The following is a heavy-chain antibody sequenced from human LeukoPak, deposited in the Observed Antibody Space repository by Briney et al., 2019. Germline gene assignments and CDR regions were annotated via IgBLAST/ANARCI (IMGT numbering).Heavy chain of an antibody. V-gene: IGHV3-66*01. Sequence: GGSLRLSCAASGFTVSSNYMSWVRQAPGKGLEWVSVLYSGGNTYYADSVKGRFTISRDNSKNTLYLQMNSLRAEDTAVYYRARVPAASYFDYWGQGTLVTVSS. CDR1: GFTVSSNY. D-gene: IGHD2-2*01. CDR2: LYSGGNT. CDR3: ARVPAASYFDY. J-gene: IGHJ4*02.